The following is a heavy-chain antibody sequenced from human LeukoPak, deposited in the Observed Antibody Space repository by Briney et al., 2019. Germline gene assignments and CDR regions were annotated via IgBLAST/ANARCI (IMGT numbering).Heavy chain of an antibody. D-gene: IGHD3-10*01. CDR1: GFTFRSYG. V-gene: IGHV3-33*01. Sequence: GGSLRLSCAASGFTFRSYGMHWVRQAPGKGLEWVAVIWYDGSNKYYADSVKGRFTISRGNSKNTLYLQMNSLRAEDTAVYYCARETYDTYYYGSGSYYPGPSYFDYWGQGTLVTVSS. CDR2: IWYDGSNK. CDR3: ARETYDTYYYGSGSYYPGPSYFDY. J-gene: IGHJ4*02.